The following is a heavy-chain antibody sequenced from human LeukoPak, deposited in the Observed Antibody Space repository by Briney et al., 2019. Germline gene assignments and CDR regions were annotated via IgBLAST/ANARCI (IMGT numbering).Heavy chain of an antibody. D-gene: IGHD1-26*01. J-gene: IGHJ3*02. Sequence: NPSETLSLTRTVSGGSISTYYWSWIRQPPGKGLEWIGYIYYSGSTNYNPSLKSRVTISVDTPKNQFSLKLSSVTAADTAVYYCARMNSGSYPDRKDAFDIWGQGTMVTVSS. CDR3: ARMNSGSYPDRKDAFDI. CDR1: GGSISTYY. CDR2: IYYSGST. V-gene: IGHV4-59*01.